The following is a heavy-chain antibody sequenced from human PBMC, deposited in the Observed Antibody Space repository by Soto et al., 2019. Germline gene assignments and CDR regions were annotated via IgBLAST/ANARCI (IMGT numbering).Heavy chain of an antibody. V-gene: IGHV3-30-3*01. Sequence: QVQLVESGGGVVQPGGSLRLSCAASGFIFSSSAMHWVRQAPGKGLEWLALISYGGINKYYADSVKGRFTISRDNSKNTLYLQLNSLRAEDTAMYYCRGVTTSVDYWGQGTLVTVSS. D-gene: IGHD4-17*01. CDR1: GFIFSSSA. CDR3: RGVTTSVDY. CDR2: ISYGGINK. J-gene: IGHJ4*02.